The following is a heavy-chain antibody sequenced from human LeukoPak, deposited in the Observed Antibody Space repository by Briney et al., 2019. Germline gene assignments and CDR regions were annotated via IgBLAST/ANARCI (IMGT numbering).Heavy chain of an antibody. CDR3: ARGRAVEIVVVPAADGMDV. D-gene: IGHD2-2*03. Sequence: SETLSLTCTVSGDSISNYYWSWIRQPAGKGLEWIGRIYSSGIANYNPSLKSRVTVSVDASQNQFFLELTSVTAADTAVYYCARGRAVEIVVVPAADGMDVWGQGTTVTVSS. CDR1: GDSISNYY. J-gene: IGHJ6*02. CDR2: IYSSGIA. V-gene: IGHV4-4*07.